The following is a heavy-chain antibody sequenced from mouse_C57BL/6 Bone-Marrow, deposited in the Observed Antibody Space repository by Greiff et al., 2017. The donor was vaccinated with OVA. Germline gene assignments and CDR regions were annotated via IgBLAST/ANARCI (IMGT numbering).Heavy chain of an antibody. CDR1: GYTFTSYW. V-gene: IGHV1-55*01. Sequence: QVQLQQPGAELVKPGASVKMSCKASGYTFTSYWITWVKQRPGQGLEWIGDIYPGSGCTNYNEKFKSKATLTVDKSSSTAYMQLSSLTSEDSAVYKWAKAPITYGYEYYLDNGGEGTTLTVSP. J-gene: IGHJ2*01. CDR3: AKAPITYGYEYYLDN. CDR2: IYPGSGCT. D-gene: IGHD2-2*01.